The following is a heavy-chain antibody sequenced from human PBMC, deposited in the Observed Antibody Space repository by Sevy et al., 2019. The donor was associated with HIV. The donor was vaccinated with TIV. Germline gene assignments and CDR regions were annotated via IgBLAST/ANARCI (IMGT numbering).Heavy chain of an antibody. D-gene: IGHD6-19*01. Sequence: QLGGSLRLSCAASGFIFTTYGMHWVRQAPGKGLEWVAIVSYDGSNKFYADSVKGRFTISRDNSKNTLYLQMNSLRTEDTAVYYCAKEIGSSGGDLYYYGMDVWGQGTTVTVSS. CDR1: GFIFTTYG. CDR3: AKEIGSSGGDLYYYGMDV. J-gene: IGHJ6*02. V-gene: IGHV3-30*18. CDR2: VSYDGSNK.